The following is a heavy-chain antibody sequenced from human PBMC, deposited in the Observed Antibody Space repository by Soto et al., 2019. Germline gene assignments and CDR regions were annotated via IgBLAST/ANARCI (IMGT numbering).Heavy chain of an antibody. V-gene: IGHV1-18*01. D-gene: IGHD6-6*01. CDR2: ISAYNGNK. CDR3: ARDGYSSSRGTFDY. CDR1: GYTFTNYG. J-gene: IGHJ4*02. Sequence: SVKGCCKASGYTFTNYGISCVRQATGQGLEWMGWISAYNGNKNYAQKLQGRVTMTTDTSTSTAYMELRSLRSDDTAVYYCARDGYSSSRGTFDYWGQGTLVTVSS.